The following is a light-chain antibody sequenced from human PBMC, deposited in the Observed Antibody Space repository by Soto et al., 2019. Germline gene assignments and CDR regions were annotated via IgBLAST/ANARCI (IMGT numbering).Light chain of an antibody. Sequence: DVVMTQSPLSLPVTLGQPASISCRASHSLAYSDGNTYLNWFQQRPGQSPRRLIYKVTNRDSGDPERFNGSGSGTDFTLKISRVEAEDGGVYYCMQGTHCPPYTCGQGTKMEIK. V-gene: IGKV2-30*01. CDR1: HSLAYSDGNTY. J-gene: IGKJ2*01. CDR2: KVT. CDR3: MQGTHCPPYT.